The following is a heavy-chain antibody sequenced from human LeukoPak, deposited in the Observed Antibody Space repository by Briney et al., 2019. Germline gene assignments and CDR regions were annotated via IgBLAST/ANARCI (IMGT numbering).Heavy chain of an antibody. CDR1: GGSFSGYY. D-gene: IGHD2-2*01. Sequence: SETLSLTCAVYGGSFSGYYWSWIRQPPGKGLEWIGEINHSGSTNYNPSLKSRVTISVDTSKNQFSLKLSSVTAADTAVYYCARVGMGDIVVVPAARYGTFDYWGQGPLVTVSS. CDR3: ARVGMGDIVVVPAARYGTFDY. J-gene: IGHJ4*02. V-gene: IGHV4-34*01. CDR2: INHSGST.